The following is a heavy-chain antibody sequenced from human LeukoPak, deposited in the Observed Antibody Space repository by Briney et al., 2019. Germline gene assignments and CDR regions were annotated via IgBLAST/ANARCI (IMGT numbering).Heavy chain of an antibody. CDR1: GYTFTDYY. D-gene: IGHD1-7*01. J-gene: IGHJ4*02. Sequence: GASVKVSCRFSGYTFTDYYIHWVRQAPGQGPEWMGWINPNSGGTNYAQKLQGRITLTRDTSITTAYMELGRLTSDDTAVYYCARGTRFFDYWGQGTLVTVSS. CDR2: INPNSGGT. V-gene: IGHV1-2*02. CDR3: ARGTRFFDY.